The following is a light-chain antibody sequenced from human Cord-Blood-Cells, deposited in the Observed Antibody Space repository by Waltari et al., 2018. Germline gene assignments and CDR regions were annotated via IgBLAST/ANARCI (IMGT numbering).Light chain of an antibody. CDR1: QGISSY. V-gene: IGKV1-8*01. J-gene: IGKJ1*01. Sequence: AIRMTQSPSSFSASTGDRVTITCRASQGISSYLAWYQQKPGKAPKLLIYAPSTLQSGVPSRFSGSGSCTDFTLTISCLQSDDFATYYCQQYYSYPWTFGQGTKVEIK. CDR3: QQYYSYPWT. CDR2: APS.